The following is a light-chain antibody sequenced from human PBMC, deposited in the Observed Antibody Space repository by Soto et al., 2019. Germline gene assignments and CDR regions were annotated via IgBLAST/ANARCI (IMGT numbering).Light chain of an antibody. CDR2: DAS. Sequence: EIVLTQSPATLSLSPGERATLSCRASQSVSSYLAWYQQKPGQAPRLLIYDASNRATGIPARFSGSGSGTDFTLTISSLGPEDFAVYYCQQRSNWFPWTFGQGTKVEIK. V-gene: IGKV3-11*01. CDR3: QQRSNWFPWT. J-gene: IGKJ1*01. CDR1: QSVSSY.